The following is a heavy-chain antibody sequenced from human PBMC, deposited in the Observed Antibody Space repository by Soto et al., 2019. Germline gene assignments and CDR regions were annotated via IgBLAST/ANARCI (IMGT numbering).Heavy chain of an antibody. CDR2: INPRGGST. Sequence: QVQLVQSGAEVKKPGASVKLSCKSSEYTFTDYYIHWVRQAPGQGLEWMGLINPRGGSTSYAQKFQGRVTMTRDTSTSTVYMELSSLRSEDTAVYYCATAAYSTSWYDFWGQGTLVTVSS. V-gene: IGHV1-46*01. CDR3: ATAAYSTSWYDF. J-gene: IGHJ5*01. D-gene: IGHD6-13*01. CDR1: EYTFTDYY.